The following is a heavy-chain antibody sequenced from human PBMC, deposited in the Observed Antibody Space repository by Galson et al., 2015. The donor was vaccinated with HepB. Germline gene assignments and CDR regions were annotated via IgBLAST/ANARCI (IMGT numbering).Heavy chain of an antibody. J-gene: IGHJ5*02. D-gene: IGHD5/OR15-5a*01. CDR1: GFIFNIPS. CDR2: ISFDGGHR. CDR3: ARASAGRTVSTTLA. V-gene: IGHV3-30-3*01. Sequence: SLRLASADPGFIFNIPSMHWVRQSPRKGLGWVPAISFDGGHRSYADSVKGRFIISRDSSKRTVYLQMNNLRPKDTAVYYCARASAGRTVSTTLAWGQGILVTVSS.